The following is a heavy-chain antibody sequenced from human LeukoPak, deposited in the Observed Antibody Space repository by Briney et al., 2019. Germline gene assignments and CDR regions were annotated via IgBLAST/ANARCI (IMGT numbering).Heavy chain of an antibody. CDR1: GGTFSSYG. V-gene: IGHV3-23*01. Sequence: GGTLRLSCAASGGTFSSYGMSWVRQAPGKGLEWVSAISGSGGSTYYADSVKGRFTIYRDNSKNTLYLQMNSLRAEDTAVYYCAKGVQLWSIHFDYWGQGTLVTVSS. CDR3: AKGVQLWSIHFDY. J-gene: IGHJ4*02. CDR2: ISGSGGST. D-gene: IGHD5-18*01.